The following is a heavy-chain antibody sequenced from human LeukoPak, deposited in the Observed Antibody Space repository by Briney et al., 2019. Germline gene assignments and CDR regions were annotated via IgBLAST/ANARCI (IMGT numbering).Heavy chain of an antibody. CDR1: GFTFSSYE. CDR2: ISSSGSTI. D-gene: IGHD3-10*01. V-gene: IGHV3-48*03. J-gene: IGHJ4*02. CDR3: ARDYLSGGGFDY. Sequence: GGSLRLSCAASGFTFSSYEMNWVRQAPGKGLEWVSYISSSGSTIYYADSVKGGFTISRDNAKNPLYLQMNSLRAEDTAVYYCARDYLSGGGFDYWGQGTLVTVSS.